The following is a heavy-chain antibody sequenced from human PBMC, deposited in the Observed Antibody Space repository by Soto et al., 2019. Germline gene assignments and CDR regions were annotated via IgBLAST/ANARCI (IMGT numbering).Heavy chain of an antibody. CDR3: AKDIAVAGRGYFDY. CDR2: ISGSGGST. D-gene: IGHD6-19*01. V-gene: IGHV3-23*01. J-gene: IGHJ4*02. CDR1: GFTFSSYA. Sequence: GGSLRLSCAASGFTFSSYAMSWVRQAPGKGLEWVSAISGSGGSTYYADSVKGRFTISRDNSKNTLDLQMNSLRAEDTAVYYCAKDIAVAGRGYFDYWGQGTLVTVSS.